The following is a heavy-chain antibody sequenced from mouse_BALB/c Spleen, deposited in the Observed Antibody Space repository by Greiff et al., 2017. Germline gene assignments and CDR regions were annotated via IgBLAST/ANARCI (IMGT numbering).Heavy chain of an antibody. CDR2: IYPGNSDT. D-gene: IGHD2-4*01. CDR3: ARGGDYDGFAY. V-gene: IGHV1-5*01. Sequence: EVQLQQSGTVLARPGASVKMSCKASGYTFTSYWMHWVKQRPGQGLEWIGAIYPGNSDTSYNQKFKGKATLTADKSSSTAYMQLSSLTSDDSAVYFCARGGDYDGFAYWGQGTLVTVSA. J-gene: IGHJ3*01. CDR1: GYTFTSYW.